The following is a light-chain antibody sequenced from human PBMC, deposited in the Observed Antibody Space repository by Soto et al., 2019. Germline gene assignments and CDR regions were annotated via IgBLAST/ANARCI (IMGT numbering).Light chain of an antibody. J-gene: IGLJ1*01. Sequence: SVLTQPPSVSGAPGQRVTISCTGSSSNIGAGSDVHWYQQVPGTAPKLLVHGSYNRPSGVPDRFSGSKSGTSASLAITGLQAEDEADFYCQSYDSSLSAWVFGTGTKVTVL. CDR1: SSNIGAGSD. CDR3: QSYDSSLSAWV. V-gene: IGLV1-40*01. CDR2: GSY.